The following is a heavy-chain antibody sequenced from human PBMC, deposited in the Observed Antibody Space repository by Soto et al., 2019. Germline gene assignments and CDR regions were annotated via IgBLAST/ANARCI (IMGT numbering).Heavy chain of an antibody. Sequence: SSETLSLTCTVSGGSISSSSYYWGWIRQPPGKGLEWIGYIYHSGSTYYNPSLKSRVTISVDRSKNQFSLKLSSVTAADTAVYYCARGGRRSPGMDVWGQGTTVTVSS. CDR2: IYHSGST. V-gene: IGHV4-39*07. J-gene: IGHJ6*02. CDR3: ARGGRRSPGMDV. CDR1: GGSISSSSYY.